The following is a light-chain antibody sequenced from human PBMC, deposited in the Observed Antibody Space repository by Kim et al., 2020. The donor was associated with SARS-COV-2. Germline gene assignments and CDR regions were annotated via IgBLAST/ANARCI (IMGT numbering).Light chain of an antibody. V-gene: IGKV3-20*01. CDR2: GAS. J-gene: IGKJ4*01. Sequence: PGKRATLACRASQSFTSNYLAWYQQKPGQTPRLLIYGASSRATGIPDRFSGSGSGTDFTLTISRLEPEDYAVYYCQQYGSSPPFGGGTKVDIK. CDR3: QQYGSSPP. CDR1: QSFTSNY.